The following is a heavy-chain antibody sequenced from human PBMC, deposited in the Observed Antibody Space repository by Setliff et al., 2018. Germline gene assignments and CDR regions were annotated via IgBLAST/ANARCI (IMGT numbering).Heavy chain of an antibody. V-gene: IGHV3-48*01. CDR3: ARSGNYRVDY. Sequence: QPGGSLRLSCAASGFTFSSYSMNWVRQAPGKGLEWVSYFSGSSSTIRYADSVKGRFTISRDNAKNSLYLQMNSLRAEDTAVYYCARSGNYRVDYWGQGTLVTVSS. D-gene: IGHD1-26*01. J-gene: IGHJ4*02. CDR2: FSGSSSTI. CDR1: GFTFSSYS.